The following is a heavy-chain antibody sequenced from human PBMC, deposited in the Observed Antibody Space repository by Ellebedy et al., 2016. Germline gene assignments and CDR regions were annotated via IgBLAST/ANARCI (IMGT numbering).Heavy chain of an antibody. CDR2: NTFDGDTT. V-gene: IGHV3-30-3*01. CDR3: TRDDPVVGVDY. J-gene: IGHJ4*02. Sequence: GGSLRLSCAASGFSLSDYAMHWVRQAPGKGLQWVAVNTFDGDTTHYADSVKGRFTISRDNDKNTLYLQMNNLRPEDTAVYYCTRDDPVVGVDYWGQGTLVTVSS. D-gene: IGHD6-19*01. CDR1: GFSLSDYA.